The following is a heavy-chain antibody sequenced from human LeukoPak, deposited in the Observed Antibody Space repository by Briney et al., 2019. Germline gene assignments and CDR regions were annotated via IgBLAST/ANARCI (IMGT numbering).Heavy chain of an antibody. Sequence: GGSLRLSCAASGFTFDDYAMHWVRQAPGKGLVWVSRINSDGSSTTYADSVKGRFTISRDNAKNTLYLQMNSLRAEDTAVYYCARDRGYDNAFDIWGQGTMVTVSS. J-gene: IGHJ3*02. CDR1: GFTFDDYA. V-gene: IGHV3-74*01. D-gene: IGHD5-12*01. CDR2: INSDGSST. CDR3: ARDRGYDNAFDI.